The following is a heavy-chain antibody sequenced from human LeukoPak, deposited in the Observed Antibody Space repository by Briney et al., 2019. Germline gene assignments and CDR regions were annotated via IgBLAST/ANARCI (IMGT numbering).Heavy chain of an antibody. CDR3: ARDSSSGWGAPNNFDY. J-gene: IGHJ4*02. Sequence: ASVKVSCKASGYTFTSYGISWVRQAPGQGLEWMGWISAYNGNTNYAQKLQGRVTMTTDTSTSTAYMELRSLRSDDTAVYCCARDSSSGWGAPNNFDYWGQGTLVTVSS. D-gene: IGHD6-19*01. CDR2: ISAYNGNT. V-gene: IGHV1-18*01. CDR1: GYTFTSYG.